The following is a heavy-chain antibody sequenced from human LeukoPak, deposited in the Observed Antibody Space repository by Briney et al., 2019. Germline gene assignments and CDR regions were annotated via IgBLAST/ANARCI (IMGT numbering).Heavy chain of an antibody. CDR3: AKDHGHSSSFGFDY. J-gene: IGHJ4*02. CDR2: ISYDGSNK. Sequence: GGYLRLSCAASGFTFSSYGMHWVRQAPGKGLEWVAVISYDGSNKYYADSVKGRFTISRDNSKNTLYLQMNSLRAEDTAVYYCAKDHGHSSSFGFDYWGQGTLVTVSS. V-gene: IGHV3-30*18. CDR1: GFTFSSYG. D-gene: IGHD6-6*01.